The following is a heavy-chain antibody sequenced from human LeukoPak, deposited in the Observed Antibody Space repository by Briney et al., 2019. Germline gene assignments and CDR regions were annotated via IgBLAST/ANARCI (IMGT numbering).Heavy chain of an antibody. CDR1: GFTFSSYW. CDR2: INSDGSST. J-gene: IGHJ4*02. CDR3: ARGIVGATDDY. V-gene: IGHV3-74*01. D-gene: IGHD1-26*01. Sequence: SGGSLRLTCAASGFTFSSYWMHWVRQAPGKGLGWVSRINSDGSSTSYADSVKGRFTISRDNAKNTLYLQMNSLRAEDTAVYYCARGIVGATDDYWGQGTLVTVSS.